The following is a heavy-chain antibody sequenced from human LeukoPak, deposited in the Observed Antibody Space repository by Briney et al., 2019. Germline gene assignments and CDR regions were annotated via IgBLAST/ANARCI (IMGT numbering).Heavy chain of an antibody. J-gene: IGHJ4*02. CDR1: GFTFSSYG. CDR3: AKAKEITIFGVVNAFDY. Sequence: PGGSLRLSCAASGFTFSSYGMHWVRQAPGKGLECVAVISYDGSNKYYADSVKGRFTISRDNSKNTLYLQMNSLRAEDTAVYYCAKAKEITIFGVVNAFDYWGQGTLVTVSS. CDR2: ISYDGSNK. V-gene: IGHV3-30*18. D-gene: IGHD3-3*01.